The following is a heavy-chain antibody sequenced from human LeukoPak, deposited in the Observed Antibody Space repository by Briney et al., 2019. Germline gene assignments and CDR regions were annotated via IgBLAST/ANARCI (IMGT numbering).Heavy chain of an antibody. CDR2: ISGSGGST. CDR1: GFTFSSYA. Sequence: GGSLRLSCAASGFTFSSYAMSWVRQAPGKGLEWVSAISGSGGSTYYADSVKGRFTISRDNSKNTLYLQMNSLRAEHTAVYYCAKDGGYYYDSSDHWGQGTLVTVSS. D-gene: IGHD3-22*01. V-gene: IGHV3-23*01. J-gene: IGHJ4*01. CDR3: AKDGGYYYDSSDH.